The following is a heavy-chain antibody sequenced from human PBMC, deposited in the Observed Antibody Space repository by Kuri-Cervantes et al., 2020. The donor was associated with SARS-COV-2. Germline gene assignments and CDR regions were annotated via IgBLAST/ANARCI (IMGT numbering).Heavy chain of an antibody. CDR1: GYTFTGYY. V-gene: IGHV1-18*04. D-gene: IGHD6-13*01. CDR2: ISAYNGNT. Sequence: ASVKVSCKASGYTFTGYYMHWVRQAPGQGLEWMGWISAYNGNTNYAQKLQGRVTMTTDTSTSTAYMELRSLRSDDTAVYYCATWQQLVPYYGMDVWGQGTTVTVSS. J-gene: IGHJ6*02. CDR3: ATWQQLVPYYGMDV.